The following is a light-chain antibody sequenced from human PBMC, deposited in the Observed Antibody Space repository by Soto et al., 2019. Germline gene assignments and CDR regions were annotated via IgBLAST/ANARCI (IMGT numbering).Light chain of an antibody. CDR3: QHYGRFLYT. V-gene: IGKV1-39*01. CDR1: QSISSY. CDR2: AAS. J-gene: IGKJ2*01. Sequence: IQMPQYPANRPASVGDRVTITCRASQSISSYLNWYQQTQGKAPKILIYAASSLQSGVPSRFSGSGSGTDFTLTISRLLPEDVVVEFCQHYGRFLYTFGQGTQVDIK.